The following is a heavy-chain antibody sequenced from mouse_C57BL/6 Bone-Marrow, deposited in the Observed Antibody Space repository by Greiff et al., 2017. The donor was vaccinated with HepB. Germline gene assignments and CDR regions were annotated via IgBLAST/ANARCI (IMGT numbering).Heavy chain of an antibody. CDR1: GYSITSGYY. D-gene: IGHD1-1*01. V-gene: IGHV3-6*01. CDR3: ARGGYYYGSSPHFDY. J-gene: IGHJ2*01. CDR2: ISYDGSN. Sequence: EVKLQESGPGLVKPSQSLSLTGSVTGYSITSGYYWNWIRQFPGNQLEWMGYISYDGSNNYNPSLKNRISITRDTSKNQFFLKLNSVTTEDTATYYCARGGYYYGSSPHFDYWGQGTTLTVSS.